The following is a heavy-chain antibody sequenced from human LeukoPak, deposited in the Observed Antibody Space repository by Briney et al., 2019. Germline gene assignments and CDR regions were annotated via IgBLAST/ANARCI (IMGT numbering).Heavy chain of an antibody. CDR1: GFTFSSYW. J-gene: IGHJ4*02. CDR2: IDGDGSST. CDR3: ARAAEISALDN. V-gene: IGHV3-74*01. D-gene: IGHD6-13*01. Sequence: GGSLRLSCAASGFTFSSYWMQWVRQAPGKGLVWVSRIDGDGSSTNYADSVKGRFTISRDNAKKSLFLQMDSLRGEDTAVYYCARAAEISALDNWGQGTLVTVSS.